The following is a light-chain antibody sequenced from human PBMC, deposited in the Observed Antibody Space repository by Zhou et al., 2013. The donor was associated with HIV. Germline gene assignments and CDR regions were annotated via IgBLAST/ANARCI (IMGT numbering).Light chain of an antibody. CDR1: QSLLYSDGKTY. CDR3: QQYHSFPIT. V-gene: IGKV2D-29*02. CDR2: EVS. Sequence: DIVMTQTPLSLSVTPGQPASISCKSPQSLLYSDGKTYLYWYLQKPGQSPQLLISEVSNRFSGVPDRFSGSGSGTDFTLTISSLQPEDFATYYCQQYHSFPITFGGGTKVEIK. J-gene: IGKJ4*01.